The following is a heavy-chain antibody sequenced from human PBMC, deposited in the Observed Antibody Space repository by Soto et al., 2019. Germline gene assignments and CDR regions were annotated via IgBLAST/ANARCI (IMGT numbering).Heavy chain of an antibody. CDR1: GYTFTSYG. V-gene: IGHV1-18*01. Sequence: QVQLVQSGAEVKKPGASVKVSCKASGYTFTSYGISWVRQAPGQGLEWMGWISAYNGNTNYAQKLQGRVPMTTDSSTSTAYMELRSLRSDDTAVYYCARALGYCSSTSCSDYGDYVPADYWGQGTLVTVSS. J-gene: IGHJ4*02. D-gene: IGHD2-2*01. CDR2: ISAYNGNT. CDR3: ARALGYCSSTSCSDYGDYVPADY.